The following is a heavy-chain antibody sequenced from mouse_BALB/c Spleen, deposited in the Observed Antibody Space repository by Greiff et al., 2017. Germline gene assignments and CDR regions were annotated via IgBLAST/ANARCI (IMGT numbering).Heavy chain of an antibody. CDR2: IDPANGNT. CDR3: ARGGYGDY. Sequence: VQLQQSGAELVKPGASVKLSCTASGFNIKDNYMHWVKQRPEQGLEWIGRIDPANGNTKYDPKFQGKATITADTSSNTAYLQLSSLTSEDTAVYYCARGGYGDYWGQGTTRTVSS. D-gene: IGHD2-2*01. CDR1: GFNIKDNY. V-gene: IGHV14-3*02. J-gene: IGHJ2*01.